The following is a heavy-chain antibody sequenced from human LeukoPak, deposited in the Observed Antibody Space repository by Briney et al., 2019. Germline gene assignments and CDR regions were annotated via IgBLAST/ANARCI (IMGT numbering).Heavy chain of an antibody. J-gene: IGHJ4*02. V-gene: IGHV3-23*01. CDR2: ISGSGGST. D-gene: IGHD2-2*01. CDR1: GFTFSSYA. CDR3: AKVGVRCSSTSCYGFDY. Sequence: PGGSLRLSCAASGFTFSSYAMSWVRQAPGKGLEWVSAISGSGGSTYYADSVKGRLTTSRDNSKNTLYLQMNSLRAEDTAVYYCAKVGVRCSSTSCYGFDYWGQGTLVTVSS.